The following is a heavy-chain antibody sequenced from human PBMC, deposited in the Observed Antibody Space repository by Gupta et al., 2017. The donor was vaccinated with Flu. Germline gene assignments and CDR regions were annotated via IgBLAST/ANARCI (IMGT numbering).Heavy chain of an antibody. Sequence: EGHLVESGGDLVQPGGSLRLACLASGFTFRIHWMSWVRQAPGKGLEWVANIKYDGSEIFYVDSVKGRFTISRDNAKNSLYLQMDNLRAEDTATYYCATRSASTTLFADFWGQGTLVRVSS. CDR2: IKYDGSEI. V-gene: IGHV3-7*01. CDR1: GFTFRIHW. J-gene: IGHJ4*02. CDR3: ATRSASTTLFADF. D-gene: IGHD2-15*01.